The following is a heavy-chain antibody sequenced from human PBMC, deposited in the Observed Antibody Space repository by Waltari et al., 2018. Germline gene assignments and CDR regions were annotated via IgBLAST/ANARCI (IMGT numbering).Heavy chain of an antibody. CDR1: GFSFNKFW. Sequence: EVQLVESGGGLVQPGGSLRLSCEASGFSFNKFWMYWVRQSPGKGLVWCSRINRDGSPTNYADFVKGRFTISRDDAKNTVYLRMNSLTVEDTAVYFCARGWETPPDYWGQGTLVIVSS. V-gene: IGHV3-74*01. D-gene: IGHD1-26*01. CDR3: ARGWETPPDY. J-gene: IGHJ4*02. CDR2: INRDGSPT.